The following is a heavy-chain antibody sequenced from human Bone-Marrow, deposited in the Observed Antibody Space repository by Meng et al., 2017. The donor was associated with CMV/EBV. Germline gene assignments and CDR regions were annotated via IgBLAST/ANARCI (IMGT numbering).Heavy chain of an antibody. V-gene: IGHV4-39*07. CDR2: IYYSGST. D-gene: IGHD3-3*01. Sequence: SETLSLTCTVSGGSISSSSYYWGWIRQPPGKGLEWIGSIYYSGSTYYNPSLKSRVTISVDTSKNQFSLKLSSVTAADTAVYYCAREQEEYYDFWSGRRGYGMDVWGQGTTVTVSS. CDR1: GGSISSSSYY. CDR3: AREQEEYYDFWSGRRGYGMDV. J-gene: IGHJ6*02.